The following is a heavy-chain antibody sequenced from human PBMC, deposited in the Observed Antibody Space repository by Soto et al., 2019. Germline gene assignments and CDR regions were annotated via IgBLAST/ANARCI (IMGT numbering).Heavy chain of an antibody. CDR1: GYTFTGYY. D-gene: IGHD6-13*01. CDR2: INPNSGGT. Sequence: ASVKVSCKASGYTFTGYYMHWVRQAPGQGLEWMGWINPNSGGTNYAQKFQGWVTMTRDTSISTAYMELSRLRSDDTAVYYCAREDTPYSSSEADAFDIWGQGTMVTV. J-gene: IGHJ3*02. V-gene: IGHV1-2*04. CDR3: AREDTPYSSSEADAFDI.